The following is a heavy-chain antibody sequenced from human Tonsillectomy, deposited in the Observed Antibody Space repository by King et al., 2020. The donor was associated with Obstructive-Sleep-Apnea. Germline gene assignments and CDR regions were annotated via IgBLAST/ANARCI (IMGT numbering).Heavy chain of an antibody. D-gene: IGHD3-22*01. V-gene: IGHV3-30*02. J-gene: IGHJ4*02. CDR2: IRYDGAEK. CDR1: GFTFSTYG. CDR3: AKGYYDSSGYSGDFDY. Sequence: LVESGGGVVQPGGSLRLSCAASGFTFSTYGMHWVRQTPGKGLEWVAVIRYDGAEKYYVDSVNGRFSVSKDNSRNTLYLQMNSLRAEDTAIYYCAKGYYDSSGYSGDFDYWGQGTLVTVSS.